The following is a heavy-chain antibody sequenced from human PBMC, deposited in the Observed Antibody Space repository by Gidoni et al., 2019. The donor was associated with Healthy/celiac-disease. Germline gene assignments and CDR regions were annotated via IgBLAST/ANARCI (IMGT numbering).Heavy chain of an antibody. D-gene: IGHD3-10*01. CDR3: ARDVGGVRGPLRDWFDP. J-gene: IGHJ5*02. Sequence: QVQLQESGPGLVKPSETLSLTCTVSGGSISSYYWNWIRQPPGKGLEWIGYIYYSGSTNYNPSIKSRVTISVDTSKNQFSLKLSSVTAADTAVYYCARDVGGVRGPLRDWFDPWGQGTLVTVSS. V-gene: IGHV4-59*01. CDR2: IYYSGST. CDR1: GGSISSYY.